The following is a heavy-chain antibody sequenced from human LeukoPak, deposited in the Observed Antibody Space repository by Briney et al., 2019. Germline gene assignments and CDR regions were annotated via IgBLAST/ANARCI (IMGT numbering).Heavy chain of an antibody. CDR3: ARRGYYDSSGYYRLEYFDY. J-gene: IGHJ4*02. CDR2: IYYSGST. Sequence: SETLSLTCTVSGGSISSSSYYCGWIRQPPGKGLEWIGSIYYSGSTYYNPSLKSRVTISVDTSKNQFSLKLSSVTAADTAVYYCARRGYYDSSGYYRLEYFDYWGQGTLVTVSS. D-gene: IGHD3-22*01. CDR1: GGSISSSSYY. V-gene: IGHV4-39*01.